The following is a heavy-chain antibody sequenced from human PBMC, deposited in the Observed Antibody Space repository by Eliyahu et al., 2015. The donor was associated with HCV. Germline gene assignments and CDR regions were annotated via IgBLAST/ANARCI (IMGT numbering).Heavy chain of an antibody. V-gene: IGHV4-31*03. Sequence: QVQLQESGPGLVKPSQTLSLTCTVSGASLTSGGSSWSWIRQVPGKGLEWIGYIFYSGSTKYNRSLQSRVAMSIDTSKNQFSLRLNSVTAADTAVYYCARDFGSGSYYQRPLYYWGQGILVAVSS. J-gene: IGHJ4*02. CDR1: GASLTSGGSS. CDR3: ARDFGSGSYYQRPLYY. D-gene: IGHD3-10*01. CDR2: IFYSGST.